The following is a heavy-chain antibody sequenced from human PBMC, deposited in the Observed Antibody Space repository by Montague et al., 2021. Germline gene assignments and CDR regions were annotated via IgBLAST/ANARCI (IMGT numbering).Heavy chain of an antibody. J-gene: IGHJ4*02. V-gene: IGHV4-59*08. CDR2: FYDSGTT. CDR3: ARRPTKRPPFGY. Sequence: SETLSLTCTVSGGSISRYYWSWIRQPPGKGLEWIGYFYDSGTTNYNPSLKSRVTISVDTSMNQFSLNLSSVTAADTAVYYCARRPTKRPPFGYWGQGTLVTVSS. CDR1: GGSISRYY.